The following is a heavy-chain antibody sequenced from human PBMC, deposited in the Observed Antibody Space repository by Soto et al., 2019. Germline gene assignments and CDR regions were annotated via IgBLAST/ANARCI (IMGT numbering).Heavy chain of an antibody. CDR1: GFTFSSYG. CDR3: AKEGPGDNWFDP. CDR2: ISYDGSNK. V-gene: IGHV3-30*18. J-gene: IGHJ5*02. Sequence: QVQLVESGGGVVQPGRSLRLSCAASGFTFSSYGMHWVRQAPGKGLEWVEVISYDGSNKYYADSVKGRFTISRDNSKNTLYLQMNSLRAEDTAVYYCAKEGPGDNWFDPWGQGTLVTVSS.